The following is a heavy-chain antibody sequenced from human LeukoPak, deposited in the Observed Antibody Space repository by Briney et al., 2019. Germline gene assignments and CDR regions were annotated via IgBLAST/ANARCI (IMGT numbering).Heavy chain of an antibody. J-gene: IGHJ6*02. D-gene: IGHD5-12*01. V-gene: IGHV4-61*01. Sequence: SETPSLTCTVSGGSVSSGSYYWSWIRQPPGKGLEWIGYISYSGSTNYNPSLKSRVTISVDTSKNQFSLKLSSVTAADTAVYYCARVRVATICDLYYYYYYGMDVWGQGTTVTVSS. CDR3: ARVRVATICDLYYYYYYGMDV. CDR1: GGSVSSGSYY. CDR2: ISYSGST.